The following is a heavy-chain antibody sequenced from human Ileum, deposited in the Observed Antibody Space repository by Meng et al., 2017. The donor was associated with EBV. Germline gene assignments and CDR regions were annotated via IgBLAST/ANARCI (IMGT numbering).Heavy chain of an antibody. CDR2: MYDSDSGKA. Sequence: VQLQESGPGLVKPSEPLSLSCSVSGASVSSGGYHWSWIRQPSGKGLEWIGCMYDSDSGKAKYNPSLNSRVIISLDTSKNHFVLKLTSVTAADTAVYYCAYYTAGRGGVGSWGQGTLVTVSS. CDR1: GASVSSGGYH. D-gene: IGHD2-8*02. CDR3: AYYTAGRGGVGS. J-gene: IGHJ4*02. V-gene: IGHV4-61*03.